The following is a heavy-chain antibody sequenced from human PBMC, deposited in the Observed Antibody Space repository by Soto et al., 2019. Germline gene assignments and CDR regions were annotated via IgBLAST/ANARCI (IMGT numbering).Heavy chain of an antibody. CDR1: GFTFSSYA. Sequence: GGSLRLSCAASGFTFSSYAMNWVRQAPGKGLEWVASISYGGGTTYHADSVRGRFTISGDNSMDTLYLQMNGLRAEDTAIYYCAKGCSGGNCRKPLGSWGQGALVTVSS. CDR3: AKGCSGGNCRKPLGS. CDR2: ISYGGGTT. D-gene: IGHD2-15*01. J-gene: IGHJ4*02. V-gene: IGHV3-23*01.